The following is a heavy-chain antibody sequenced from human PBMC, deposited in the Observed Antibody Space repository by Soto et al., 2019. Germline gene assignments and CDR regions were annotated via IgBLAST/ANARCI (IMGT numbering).Heavy chain of an antibody. CDR1: GYTFTGYY. V-gene: IGHV1-2*02. CDR3: ASDSSGYYLAEYFQH. CDR2: INPNSGGT. J-gene: IGHJ1*01. D-gene: IGHD3-22*01. Sequence: GASVKVSCKASGYTFTGYYMHWVRQAPGQGLEWMGWINPNSGGTNYAQKFQGRVTMTRDTSISTAYMELSRLRSDDTAVYYCASDSSGYYLAEYFQHWGQGTLVTVS.